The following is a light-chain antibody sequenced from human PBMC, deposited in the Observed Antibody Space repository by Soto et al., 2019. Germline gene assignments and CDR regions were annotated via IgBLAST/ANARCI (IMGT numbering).Light chain of an antibody. CDR3: MQALHTPGFT. J-gene: IGKJ3*01. Sequence: DIVMTQSPLSLPVTPGEPASISCRSRQSLLHTNGYNYLDWSLQKPGQSPQLLVYLGSNRASGVPDRSSGSRAGTDFTMNISRVEAADVGVYYGMQALHTPGFTVGPGTKVDIK. V-gene: IGKV2-28*01. CDR2: LGS. CDR1: QSLLHTNGYNY.